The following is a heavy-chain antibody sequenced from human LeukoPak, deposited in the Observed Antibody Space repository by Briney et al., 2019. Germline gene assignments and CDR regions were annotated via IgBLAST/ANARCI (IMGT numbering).Heavy chain of an antibody. CDR3: ARGYGGDSGNGMDV. V-gene: IGHV3-48*03. J-gene: IGHJ6*02. D-gene: IGHD4-23*01. CDR1: GXTFSSYE. CDR2: ISGSGSTT. Sequence: GGSLRLSCAASGXTFSSYEMNWVRQAPGKGLECVLYISGSGSTTYHADSVKGRFTISRDNAKKSLYLQMNSLRAEDTAVYYCARGYGGDSGNGMDVWGQGTTVTVSS.